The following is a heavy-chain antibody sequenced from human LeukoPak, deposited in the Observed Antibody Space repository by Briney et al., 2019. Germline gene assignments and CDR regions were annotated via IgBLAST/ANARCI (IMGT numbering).Heavy chain of an antibody. CDR3: ARDEPAASGGGYNWFDP. J-gene: IGHJ5*02. CDR1: GYTFTNYY. CDR2: ITPSGGST. Sequence: ASVKISCKASGYTFTNYYMHWVRQAPGQGLEWLGLITPSGGSTWYAQKFQGRVTMTRDMSTSTDYMELSSLRSDDTAVYYCARDEPAASGGGYNWFDPWGQGTLVTVSS. D-gene: IGHD2-2*01. V-gene: IGHV1-46*01.